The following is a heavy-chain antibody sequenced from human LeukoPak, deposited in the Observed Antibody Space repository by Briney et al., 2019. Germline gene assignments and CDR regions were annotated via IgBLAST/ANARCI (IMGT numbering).Heavy chain of an antibody. D-gene: IGHD6-6*01. CDR2: IYYSGST. J-gene: IGHJ5*02. Sequence: SETLSLTCTVSGGSISSYYWSWIRQPPGKGLEWIGYIYYSGSTNYNPSLKSRLTISVDTSKNQFSMKLSSVTAADTAVYYCARVSSRGWFDPWGQGTLVTVSS. V-gene: IGHV4-59*01. CDR1: GGSISSYY. CDR3: ARVSSRGWFDP.